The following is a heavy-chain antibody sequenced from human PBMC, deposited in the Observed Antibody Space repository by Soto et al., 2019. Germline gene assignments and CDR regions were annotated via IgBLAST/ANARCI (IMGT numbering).Heavy chain of an antibody. CDR2: ISGSGGSA. CDR1: GFTFSNYA. Sequence: PGESLKISCAASGFTFSNYAITWVRQGPGKGLEWVSAISGSGGSAYYADSVKGRFTISRDNSKNTLYLQMNSLRADDSGVYYCAKDPYSGVLVPVAIGFDPWGPGTLVTVYS. J-gene: IGHJ5*02. CDR3: AKDPYSGVLVPVAIGFDP. V-gene: IGHV3-23*01. D-gene: IGHD2-2*01.